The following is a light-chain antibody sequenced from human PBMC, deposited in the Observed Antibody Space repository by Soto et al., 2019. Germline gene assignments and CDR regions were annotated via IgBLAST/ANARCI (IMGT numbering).Light chain of an antibody. J-gene: IGLJ1*01. V-gene: IGLV2-11*01. Sequence: QSLLTHPRSLSGSPGQSVTISCTGTSSDVGGYNYVSWYQQHPGKAPKLMIYDVSKRPSGVPDRFSGSNSGNTASLTISGLQAEDEADYYCCSYAGSYTFGVFGTGTKVTVL. CDR2: DVS. CDR3: CSYAGSYTFGV. CDR1: SSDVGGYNY.